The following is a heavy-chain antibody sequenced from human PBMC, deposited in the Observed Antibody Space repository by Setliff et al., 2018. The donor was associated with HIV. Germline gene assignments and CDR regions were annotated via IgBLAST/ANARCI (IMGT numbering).Heavy chain of an antibody. V-gene: IGHV2-5*02. CDR3: AHTPDLPYTYYFDY. J-gene: IGHJ4*02. CDR2: IYWDNDK. D-gene: IGHD1-1*01. Sequence: SGPTLVNPTQTLTLTCTFSGFSLSTDGVGVGWIRQPPGKALEWLVLIYWDNDKRYSPSLKSRITVTKDPSKNQVVFTMTNMDPVDTGTYYCAHTPDLPYTYYFDYWGQGTLVTVSS. CDR1: GFSLSTDGVG.